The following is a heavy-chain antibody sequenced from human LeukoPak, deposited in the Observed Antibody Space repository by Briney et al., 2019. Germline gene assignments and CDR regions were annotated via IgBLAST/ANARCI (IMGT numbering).Heavy chain of an antibody. J-gene: IGHJ5*02. D-gene: IGHD2-2*01. V-gene: IGHV3-23*01. Sequence: PGGSLRLSCAASGFTFSSHVMNWVRQAQGQGQDRHPVISGGGDSTYYADSVKGRFTISRDNSKNTLFLQMNSLIAEDTAVYYCAKGGYCSSTSCYVGWFDPWGQGTLVTVSS. CDR1: GFTFSSHV. CDR3: AKGGYCSSTSCYVGWFDP. CDR2: ISGGGDST.